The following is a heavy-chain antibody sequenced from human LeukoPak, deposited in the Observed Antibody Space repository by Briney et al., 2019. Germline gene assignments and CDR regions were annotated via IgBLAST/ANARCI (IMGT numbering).Heavy chain of an antibody. J-gene: IGHJ5*02. CDR1: GYTFTSYG. D-gene: IGHD3-22*01. CDR2: ISAYNGNT. V-gene: IGHV1-18*01. Sequence: ASVKVSCKASGYTFTSYGISWVRQAPGQGLEWMGWISAYNGNTNYAQKLQGRVTMTTDTSTSTAYMELRSLRSDDTAVYCCARAAITNVDTMIVVVIPLWFDPWGQGTLVTVSS. CDR3: ARAAITNVDTMIVVVIPLWFDP.